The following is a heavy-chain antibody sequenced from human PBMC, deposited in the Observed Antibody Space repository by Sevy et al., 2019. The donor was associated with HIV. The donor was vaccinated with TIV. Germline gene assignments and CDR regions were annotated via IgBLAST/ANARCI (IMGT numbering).Heavy chain of an antibody. Sequence: GGSLRLSCAASGFTFSSYAMSWVRQAPGKGLEWVSYISTSGDTIYYADSVEGRFTISRDNAKNSLYLQMSSLRVEDTAIYYCAPGSLSWGQGTLVTVSS. V-gene: IGHV3-48*03. D-gene: IGHD3-10*01. CDR2: ISTSGDTI. CDR1: GFTFSSYA. CDR3: APGSLS. J-gene: IGHJ5*02.